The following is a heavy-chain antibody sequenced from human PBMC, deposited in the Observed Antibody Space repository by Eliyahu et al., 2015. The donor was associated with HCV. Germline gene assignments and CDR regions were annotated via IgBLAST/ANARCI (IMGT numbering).Heavy chain of an antibody. CDR3: ARQSAFYRNYLN. Sequence: QVELQQWGAGLLKPSEALSLTCGXYGGSFSGYYWSWIRQPPGKGLEWIGEIHHSGITNYNPSLKSRLTISIDTSLNQFSLNLSSVTAADTAVYYCARQSAFYRNYLNWGRGTLVTVSS. J-gene: IGHJ4*02. V-gene: IGHV4-34*02. D-gene: IGHD4-11*01. CDR1: GGSFSGYY. CDR2: IHHSGIT.